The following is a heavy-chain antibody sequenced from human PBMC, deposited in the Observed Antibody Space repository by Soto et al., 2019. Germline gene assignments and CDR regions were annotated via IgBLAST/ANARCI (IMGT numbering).Heavy chain of an antibody. CDR2: INPNSGGT. J-gene: IGHJ3*02. CDR3: AKSDGAEENDAFDI. Sequence: QVRLVQSGPEVRKPGASVKISCEASGYSFTGHYLHWVRQAPGHGLEWMGWINPNSGGTKYRQKFQDWISITRDKALSTVYMDLSSLRSEDTAMYYCAKSDGAEENDAFDIWGQGTMISVS. D-gene: IGHD3-16*01. CDR1: GYSFTGHY. V-gene: IGHV1-2*04.